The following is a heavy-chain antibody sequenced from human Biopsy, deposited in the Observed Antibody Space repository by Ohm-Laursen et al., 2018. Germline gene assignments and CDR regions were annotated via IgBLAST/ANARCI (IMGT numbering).Heavy chain of an antibody. Sequence: SDTLSLTCPVSGDSVTSDNYFWAWIRQPPGKGLEWIGSKHYRGGSYSNPSLRSRVAMSVDTAKNQISLTLASVTAADTAVYFCARHVVLTKPRRAFDIWGQGTVVTVSS. D-gene: IGHD2-21*02. CDR3: ARHVVLTKPRRAFDI. CDR1: GDSVTSDNYF. V-gene: IGHV4-39*01. J-gene: IGHJ3*02. CDR2: KHYRGGS.